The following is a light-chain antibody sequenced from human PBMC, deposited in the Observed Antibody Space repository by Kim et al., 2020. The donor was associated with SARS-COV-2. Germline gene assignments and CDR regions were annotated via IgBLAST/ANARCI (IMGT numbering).Light chain of an antibody. Sequence: TPGRSVTISGSRSSSNIGSNYVYWYQQLQGTAPKLLIYKNSQRPSGVPVRFSGSRSGTSASLAISGLRSEDEADYYCATWDDSHVVFGGGTQLTVL. J-gene: IGLJ2*01. CDR3: ATWDDSHVV. CDR2: KNS. CDR1: SSNIGSNY. V-gene: IGLV1-47*01.